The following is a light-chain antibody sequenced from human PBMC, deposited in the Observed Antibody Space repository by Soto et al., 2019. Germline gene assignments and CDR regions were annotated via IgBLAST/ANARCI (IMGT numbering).Light chain of an antibody. V-gene: IGKV3-15*01. CDR3: QQYNNWPPLT. CDR2: DAS. Sequence: MTQSPVTLSVSPGERATLSCRASQFIGSNLAWYQQKPAQPPRLLIYDASTRATGIPARFRGSGSGTEFTLTISSLQSEDFAVYYCQQYNNWPPLTFGGGTKVDIK. J-gene: IGKJ4*01. CDR1: QFIGSN.